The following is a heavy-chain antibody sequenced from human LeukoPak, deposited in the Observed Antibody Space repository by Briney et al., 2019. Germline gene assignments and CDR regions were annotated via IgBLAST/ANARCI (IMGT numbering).Heavy chain of an antibody. CDR2: INHSGST. Sequence: SETLSLTCAVYGGSFSGYYWSWIRQPPGKGLEWIGEINHSGSTNYNPSLKSRVTISVDTSKNQFSLKLSSVTAADTAVYYCARQTAGVAYYYYMDVWGKGTTVTVSS. J-gene: IGHJ6*03. V-gene: IGHV4-34*01. CDR1: GGSFSGYY. CDR3: ARQTAGVAYYYYMDV. D-gene: IGHD1-14*01.